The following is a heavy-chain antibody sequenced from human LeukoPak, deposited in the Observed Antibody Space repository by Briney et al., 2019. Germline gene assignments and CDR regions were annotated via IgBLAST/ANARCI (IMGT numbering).Heavy chain of an antibody. J-gene: IGHJ6*02. Sequence: GGSLRLSCAASGFTFSDYNMNWVRQAPGKGLEWVSYITNGGSTIHHADSVKGRSTISRDNAKKTLYLQMNSLRAEDTAVYYCARSIGLTGGGVDVWGQGTTVTVSS. D-gene: IGHD3-9*01. CDR2: ITNGGSTI. V-gene: IGHV3-11*01. CDR1: GFTFSDYN. CDR3: ARSIGLTGGGVDV.